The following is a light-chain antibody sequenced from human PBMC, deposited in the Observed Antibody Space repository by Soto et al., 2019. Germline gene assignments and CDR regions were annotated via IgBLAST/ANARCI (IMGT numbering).Light chain of an antibody. Sequence: QSALTQSPSASGTPGQRVTISCSGSASTIGRNYVYWYQQLPGTAPKLLIYSNSQRPSGVSDRFSGSKSGNTASLTISGLQPEDEADYYCSSYTTSNTRQIVFGTGTKVTVL. J-gene: IGLJ1*01. CDR1: ASTIGRNY. V-gene: IGLV1-47*02. CDR3: SSYTTSNTRQIV. CDR2: SNS.